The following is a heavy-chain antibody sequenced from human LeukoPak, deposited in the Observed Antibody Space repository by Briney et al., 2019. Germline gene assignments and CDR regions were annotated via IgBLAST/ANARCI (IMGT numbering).Heavy chain of an antibody. CDR3: ARVMGGYDFWSGYFLNWFDP. J-gene: IGHJ5*02. Sequence: ASVKVSCKASGYTFTSYGISWVRQAPGQGLEWMGWISAYNGNTNYAQKLQGRVTMTTDTSTSTAYMELRSPRSDDTAVYYCARVMGGYDFWSGYFLNWFDPWAREPWSPSPQ. D-gene: IGHD3-3*01. CDR2: ISAYNGNT. CDR1: GYTFTSYG. V-gene: IGHV1-18*01.